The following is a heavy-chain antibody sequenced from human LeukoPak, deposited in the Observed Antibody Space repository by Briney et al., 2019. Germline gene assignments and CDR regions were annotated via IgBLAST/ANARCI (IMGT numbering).Heavy chain of an antibody. Sequence: SVKVSCKASGFTFTSSAMQWVRQARGQRLEWIGWIVVGSGNTNYAQKFQERVTITRDMSTSTAYMELSSLRSDDTAVYYCAAPSSMEYYYYGMDVWGQGTTVTVSS. J-gene: IGHJ6*02. V-gene: IGHV1-58*02. D-gene: IGHD3-3*01. CDR3: AAPSSMEYYYYGMDV. CDR2: IVVGSGNT. CDR1: GFTFTSSA.